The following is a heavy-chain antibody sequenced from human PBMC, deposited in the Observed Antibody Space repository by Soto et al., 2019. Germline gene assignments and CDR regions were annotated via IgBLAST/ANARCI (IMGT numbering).Heavy chain of an antibody. CDR3: ARRYGSAIDY. D-gene: IGHD1-26*01. J-gene: IGHJ4*02. CDR2: IYYSGST. Sequence: PSETLSLTCTVSGGSISSYYWSWIRQPPGKGLEWIGYIYYSGSTNYNPSLKSRVTISVATSKNQFSLKLSSVTAADTAVYYCARRYGSAIDYWGQGTLVTVSS. CDR1: GGSISSYY. V-gene: IGHV4-59*08.